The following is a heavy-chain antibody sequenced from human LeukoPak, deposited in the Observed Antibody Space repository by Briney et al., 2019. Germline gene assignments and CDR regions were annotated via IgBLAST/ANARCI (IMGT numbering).Heavy chain of an antibody. Sequence: GESLKISCKGSGYSFTNYWISWVRQMPGKGLEWMGIIYPGDSDSRYSPSFQGQVTISADKSISTAYLQWSSLKASDTAMYYCARRSSSSWYYFDYWGQGTLVTVSS. V-gene: IGHV5-51*01. CDR3: ARRSSSSWYYFDY. J-gene: IGHJ4*02. CDR2: IYPGDSDS. D-gene: IGHD6-13*01. CDR1: GYSFTNYW.